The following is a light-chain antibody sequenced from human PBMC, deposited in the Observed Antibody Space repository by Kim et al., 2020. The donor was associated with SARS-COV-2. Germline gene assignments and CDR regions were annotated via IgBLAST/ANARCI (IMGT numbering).Light chain of an antibody. CDR3: QTWDSSSVI. V-gene: IGLV3-1*01. Sequence: SYELTQPPSVSVSPGQTARITCSGDKLEDKYVCWYQQKAGQPPVLLIYQDTKWPSGIPERFSGSKSGNTATLTISGTQAMDEADYYCQTWDSSSVIFGGGTQLTVL. CDR2: QDT. CDR1: KLEDKY. J-gene: IGLJ2*01.